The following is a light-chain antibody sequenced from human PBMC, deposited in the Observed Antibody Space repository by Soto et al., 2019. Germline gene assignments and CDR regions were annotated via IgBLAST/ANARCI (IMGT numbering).Light chain of an antibody. CDR3: QQYGNSPPT. J-gene: IGKJ1*01. CDR1: QSVSSSY. CDR2: GAS. V-gene: IGKV3-20*01. Sequence: EIALTQSPGTLSLSPGERATLSCRASQSVSSSYLAWYQQKPGQAPRLLIYGASSRATGIPDRFSGSGSGTDFTLTISRLEPEDFAVYYCQQYGNSPPTFGQETKVEIK.